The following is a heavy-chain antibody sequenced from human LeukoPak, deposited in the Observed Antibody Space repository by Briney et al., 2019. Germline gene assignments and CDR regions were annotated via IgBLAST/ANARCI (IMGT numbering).Heavy chain of an antibody. V-gene: IGHV3-23*01. CDR3: AKAPVMFTNGWYYFDY. Sequence: PGGSLRLSCAASGFTFSSYAMSWVRQAPGKGLEWVSAISGSGGSTYYADSVKGRFTISRDNSKNTVYLQMNSLRPEDTAVYYCAKAPVMFTNGWYYFDYWGQGTLVTVSS. CDR2: ISGSGGST. J-gene: IGHJ4*02. D-gene: IGHD6-19*01. CDR1: GFTFSSYA.